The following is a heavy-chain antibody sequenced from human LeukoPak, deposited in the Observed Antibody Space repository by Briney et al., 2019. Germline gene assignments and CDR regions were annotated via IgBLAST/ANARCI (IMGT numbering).Heavy chain of an antibody. CDR1: GGPIRSYY. V-gene: IGHV4-59*08. D-gene: IGHD3-3*01. CDR3: ARHLYNDFWSGLDY. CDR2: ISDTGSN. J-gene: IGHJ4*02. Sequence: SETLSLTCTVSGGPIRSYYWSWIPQPPGKGLEWIGYISDTGSNNYNPSLKSRVTISADTSKNQLSLKLSSVTAADTAVYYCARHLYNDFWSGLDYWGQGTLVTVSS.